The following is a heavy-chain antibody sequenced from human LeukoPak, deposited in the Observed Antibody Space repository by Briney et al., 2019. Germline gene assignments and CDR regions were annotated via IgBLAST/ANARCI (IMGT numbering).Heavy chain of an antibody. Sequence: SEKVSCKASGGTFTSYAISWVRQAPGQGLEWMGRIIPIFGIANYAQNFQGRVTITADKSTRTAYMELRSLRSQDTAVYYCARDTARYYFDYWGQGTLVTVSS. D-gene: IGHD6-6*01. CDR2: IIPIFGIA. CDR3: ARDTARYYFDY. J-gene: IGHJ4*02. CDR1: GGTFTSYA. V-gene: IGHV1-69*04.